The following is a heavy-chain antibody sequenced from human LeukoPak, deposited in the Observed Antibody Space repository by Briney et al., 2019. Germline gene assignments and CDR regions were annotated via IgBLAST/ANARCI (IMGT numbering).Heavy chain of an antibody. J-gene: IGHJ5*02. Sequence: ASVKVSCKASGYTFTGYYMHWVRQTPGQGLEWMGWISTYNGNTNYAQKLQGRVTMTTDTSTSTAYMELRSLRSDDTAVYYCARSRVGSSWYNWFDPWGQGTLVTVSS. V-gene: IGHV1-18*04. CDR1: GYTFTGYY. CDR3: ARSRVGSSWYNWFDP. D-gene: IGHD6-13*01. CDR2: ISTYNGNT.